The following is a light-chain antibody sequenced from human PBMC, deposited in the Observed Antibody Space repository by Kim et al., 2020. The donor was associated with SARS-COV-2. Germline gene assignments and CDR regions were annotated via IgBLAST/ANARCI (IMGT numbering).Light chain of an antibody. V-gene: IGLV1-40*01. J-gene: IGLJ3*02. CDR3: QSYDSSLSASWV. CDR1: SSNIGAGYD. CDR2: GNS. Sequence: VTISCTGSSSNIGAGYDVHWYQQLPGTAPKLLIYGNSNRPSGVPDRFSGSKSGTSASLAITGLQAEDEADYYCQSYDSSLSASWVFGRGTQLTVL.